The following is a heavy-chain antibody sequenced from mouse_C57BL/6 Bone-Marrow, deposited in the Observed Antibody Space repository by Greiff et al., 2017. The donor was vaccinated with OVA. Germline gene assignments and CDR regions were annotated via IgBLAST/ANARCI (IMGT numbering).Heavy chain of an antibody. V-gene: IGHV1-59*01. J-gene: IGHJ2*01. CDR2: IDPSDSST. D-gene: IGHD1-1*01. CDR1: GYTFTSYW. Sequence: QVQLQQPGAELVRPGPSVTLSCTASGYTFTSYWMHWVKQRPGQGLEWIGVIDPSDSSTNYHQKFKVKATLTVDSSSGTAYMQLSSLTSEDSAVYYCARRGGGNYYGSTYYFDYWGQGTTLTVSS. CDR3: ARRGGGNYYGSTYYFDY.